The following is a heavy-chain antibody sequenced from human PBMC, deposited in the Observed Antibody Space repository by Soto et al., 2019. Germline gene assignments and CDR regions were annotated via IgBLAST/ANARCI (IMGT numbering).Heavy chain of an antibody. D-gene: IGHD3-9*01. CDR3: AKEGQYYDILAGYRSYYGMDV. CDR2: ISYDGSNK. CDR1: GFTFSSYA. V-gene: IGHV3-30-3*01. J-gene: IGHJ6*02. Sequence: GGSLILSCAASGFTFSSYAMHWVRQAPGKGLEWVAVISYDGSNKYYADSVKGRFTISRDNSKNTLYLQMNSLRVEDTAVYYCAKEGQYYDILAGYRSYYGMDVWGQGTTVTVSS.